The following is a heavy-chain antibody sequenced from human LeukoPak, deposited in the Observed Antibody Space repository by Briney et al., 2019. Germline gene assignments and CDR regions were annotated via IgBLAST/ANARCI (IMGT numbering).Heavy chain of an antibody. J-gene: IGHJ3*02. CDR2: IYYSGST. D-gene: IGHD3-16*02. CDR1: GGSISSGGYY. Sequence: SETLSLTCTVSGGSISSGGYYWSWIRQHPGKGLEWIGYIYYSGSTYYNPSLKSRVTISVDTSKNQFSLKLSSVTAADTAVYYCARTPSIYDYVWGSYRPPHAFDIWGQGTMVTVSS. V-gene: IGHV4-31*03. CDR3: ARTPSIYDYVWGSYRPPHAFDI.